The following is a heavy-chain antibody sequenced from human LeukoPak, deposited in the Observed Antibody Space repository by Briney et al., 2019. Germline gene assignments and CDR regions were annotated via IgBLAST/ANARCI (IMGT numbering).Heavy chain of an antibody. V-gene: IGHV1-2*02. Sequence: ASVKVSCKASGYTFIDYYIHWVRQAPGQGLEWMGWINPNSGGTNYAQKFQGRVTMTRDTSITTTCMELSRLTPDDSAVYFCATEASGLNWFDPWGQGTLVTVSS. J-gene: IGHJ5*02. CDR1: GYTFIDYY. CDR3: ATEASGLNWFDP. D-gene: IGHD3-3*01. CDR2: INPNSGGT.